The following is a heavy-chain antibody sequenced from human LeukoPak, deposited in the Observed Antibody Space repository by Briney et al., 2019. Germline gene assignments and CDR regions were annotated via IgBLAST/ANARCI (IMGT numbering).Heavy chain of an antibody. CDR1: GYTFTGCY. CDR3: ARVGGGYCSSTSCFDY. CDR2: INPNSGGT. D-gene: IGHD2-2*01. J-gene: IGHJ4*02. V-gene: IGHV1-2*02. Sequence: ASVKVSCKASGYTFTGCYMHWVRQAPGQGLEWMGWINPNSGGTNYAQKFQGRVTMTRDTSISTAYMELSRLRSDDTAVYYCARVGGGYCSSTSCFDYWGQGTLVTVSS.